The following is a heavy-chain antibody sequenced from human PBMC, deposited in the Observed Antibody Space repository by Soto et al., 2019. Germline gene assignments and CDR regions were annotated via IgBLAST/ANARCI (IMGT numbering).Heavy chain of an antibody. CDR3: ARDRPVDSSSWYQAGFDP. J-gene: IGHJ5*02. V-gene: IGHV1-69*12. Sequence: QVQLVQSGAEVKKPGSSVKVSCKASGGTFSSYAISWVRQAPGQGLEWMGGIIPIFGTANYAQKFQGRVTITADESTSTAYMELGSLRSEDTAVYYCARDRPVDSSSWYQAGFDPWGQGTLVTVSS. CDR1: GGTFSSYA. CDR2: IIPIFGTA. D-gene: IGHD6-13*01.